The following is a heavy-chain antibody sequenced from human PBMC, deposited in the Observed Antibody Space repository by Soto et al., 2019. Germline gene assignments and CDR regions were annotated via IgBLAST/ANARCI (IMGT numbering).Heavy chain of an antibody. J-gene: IGHJ5*02. CDR1: GLTFSSYG. V-gene: IGHV3-74*01. CDR3: ARGHRSFDP. Sequence: ALRLSCAASGLTFSSYGVHWVRQAPGKGLVWVSRINSDGSSTSYADSVKGRFTISRDNAKNTLYLQMNSLRAEDTAVYYCARGHRSFDPWGQGTLVTVSS. CDR2: INSDGSST.